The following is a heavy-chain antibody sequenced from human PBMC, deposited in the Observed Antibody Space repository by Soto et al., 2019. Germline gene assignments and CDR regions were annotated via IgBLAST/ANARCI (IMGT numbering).Heavy chain of an antibody. CDR2: IYPDDFDV. D-gene: IGHD1-1*01. CDR3: VPVRTKTWSPPPPPDY. Sequence: PGESLKISCKGSGYSFIHHWIGWVRQMPGKGLEGMGIIYPDDFDVRYSPSFQGRVTISADKSISTAYLQWSSLKASDSGLYYCVPVRTKTWSPPPPPDYWGQGTLVTVSS. J-gene: IGHJ4*02. V-gene: IGHV5-51*01. CDR1: GYSFIHHW.